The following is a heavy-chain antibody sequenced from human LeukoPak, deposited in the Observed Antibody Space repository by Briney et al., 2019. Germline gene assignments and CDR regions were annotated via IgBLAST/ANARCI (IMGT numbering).Heavy chain of an antibody. J-gene: IGHJ6*02. CDR3: ARDGRYYYYGMDV. CDR2: IYYSGST. CDR1: GGSISSGDYY. Sequence: SETLSLTCTVSGGSISSGDYYWSWIRQPPGKGLEWIGHIYYSGSTYYNPSLKSRVTISVDTSKNQFSLKLSSVTAADTAVYYCARDGRYYYYGMDVWGQGTTVTVSS. V-gene: IGHV4-30-4*01.